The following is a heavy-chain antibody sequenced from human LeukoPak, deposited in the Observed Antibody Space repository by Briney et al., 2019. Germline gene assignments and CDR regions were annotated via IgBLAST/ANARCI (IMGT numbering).Heavy chain of an antibody. CDR1: GGSISSYY. Sequence: SETLSLTCTVSGGSISSYYWSWIRQPPGKGLEWIGYIYYSGSTNYNPSLKSRVTISVDTSKNQFSLKLSSVTAADTAVYYCARGDRLEPPRFDYWGQGTLVTVSS. D-gene: IGHD1-1*01. CDR3: ARGDRLEPPRFDY. V-gene: IGHV4-59*01. J-gene: IGHJ4*02. CDR2: IYYSGST.